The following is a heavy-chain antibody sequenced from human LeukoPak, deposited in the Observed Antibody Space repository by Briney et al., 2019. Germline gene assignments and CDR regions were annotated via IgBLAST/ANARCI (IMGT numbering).Heavy chain of an antibody. J-gene: IGHJ5*02. CDR1: GDTVSSNSAA. CDR2: TYYRSKWYT. CDR3: ARGLSSSGWYGMFDP. D-gene: IGHD6-19*01. V-gene: IGHV6-1*01. Sequence: SQTLSLTCAISGDTVSSNSAAWNWIRLSPSRGLEWLGRTYYRSKWYTDYAVSVKSRISVNPDTSKNQFSLKLSSVTAADTAVYYCARGLSSSGWYGMFDPWGQGTLVTVSS.